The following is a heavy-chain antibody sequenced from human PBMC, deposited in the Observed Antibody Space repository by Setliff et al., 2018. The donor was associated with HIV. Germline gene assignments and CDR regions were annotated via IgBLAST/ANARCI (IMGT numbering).Heavy chain of an antibody. J-gene: IGHJ6*03. CDR3: AKDDPFYNYMDV. V-gene: IGHV3-20*04. CDR1: GFTFDDYG. Sequence: GGSLRLSCAASGFTFDDYGMSWVRQAPGKGLEWVSGINWYDAINKYYADSVKGRFTISRDNSKNTLYLQMNSLRAEDTAVYYCAKDDPFYNYMDVWGKGTTVTVSS. CDR2: INWYDAINK.